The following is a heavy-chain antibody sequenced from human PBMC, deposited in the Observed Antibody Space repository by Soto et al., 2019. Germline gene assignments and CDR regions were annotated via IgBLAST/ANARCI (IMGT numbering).Heavy chain of an antibody. CDR1: GGTFSSYA. CDR3: AIRRTYYYDSSAEQSFDY. Sequence: QVQLVQSGAEVKKPGSSVKVSCKASGGTFSSYAISWVRQAPGQGLEWMGGIIPIFGTANYAQKFQGRVTITADESTSTAYMELSSLRSEVTAVYYCAIRRTYYYDSSAEQSFDYWGQGTLVTVSS. V-gene: IGHV1-69*01. J-gene: IGHJ4*02. CDR2: IIPIFGTA. D-gene: IGHD3-22*01.